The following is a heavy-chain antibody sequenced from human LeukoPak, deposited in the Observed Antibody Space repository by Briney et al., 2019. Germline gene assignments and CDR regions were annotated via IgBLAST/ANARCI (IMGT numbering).Heavy chain of an antibody. CDR3: ARDNPQDCRSSSCYFDA. CDR2: IYYSGST. CDR1: GGSIRSSDYY. V-gene: IGHV4-30-4*08. D-gene: IGHD2-2*01. J-gene: IGHJ5*02. Sequence: SETLSLTCTVSGGSIRSSDYYWSWIRQPPGKGLEWIGYIYYSGSTSYSPSLKSRVIISVDTSKNQFFLNLSSVTAADTAVYYCARDNPQDCRSSSCYFDAWGQGTLVTVSS.